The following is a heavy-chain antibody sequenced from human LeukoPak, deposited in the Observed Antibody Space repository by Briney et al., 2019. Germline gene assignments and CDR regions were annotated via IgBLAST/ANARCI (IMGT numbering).Heavy chain of an antibody. J-gene: IGHJ3*02. V-gene: IGHV4-4*07. Sequence: PSETLSLTCTVSGGSISNYYWSWIRQPAGKGLEWIGRKYARGSSNYNPPVQSRVTMSVDTSKNQFSLKLRSVTAADAAVYYCARGRYCSADICTGGDSFDIWGQGTMVSVSP. D-gene: IGHD2-15*01. CDR3: ARGRYCSADICTGGDSFDI. CDR1: GGSISNYY. CDR2: KYARGSS.